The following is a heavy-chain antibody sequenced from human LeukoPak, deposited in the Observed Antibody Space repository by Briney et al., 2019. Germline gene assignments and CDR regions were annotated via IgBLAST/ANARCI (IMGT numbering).Heavy chain of an antibody. J-gene: IGHJ4*02. CDR3: AKEEDTIFGVVISYYFDY. D-gene: IGHD3-3*01. CDR1: GFTFRSYA. V-gene: IGHV3-23*01. Sequence: GGSLRLSCAASGFTFRSYAMSWVRQGPGKGLEWVSAISGSGGSTYYADSVKGRFTISRDNSKNTLYLQMNSLRAEDTAVYYCAKEEDTIFGVVISYYFDYWGQGTLVTVSS. CDR2: ISGSGGST.